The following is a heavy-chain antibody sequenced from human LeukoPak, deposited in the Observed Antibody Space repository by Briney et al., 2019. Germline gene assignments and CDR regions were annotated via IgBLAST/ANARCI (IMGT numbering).Heavy chain of an antibody. CDR3: ARNFERITIFLAAFDI. CDR2: MNPNSGNT. V-gene: IGHV1-8*01. J-gene: IGHJ3*02. Sequence: ASVKVSCKASGYTFTSYDINWVRQATGQGLEWMGWMNPNSGNTGYAQKFQGRVTMTRNTSISTAYMELSSLRSEDTAVYYCARNFERITIFLAAFDIWGQGTMVTVSS. CDR1: GYTFTSYD. D-gene: IGHD3-9*01.